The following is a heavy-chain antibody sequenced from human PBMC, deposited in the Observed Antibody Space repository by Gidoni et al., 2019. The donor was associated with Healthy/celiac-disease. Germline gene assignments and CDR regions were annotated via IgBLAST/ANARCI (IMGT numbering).Heavy chain of an antibody. CDR3: TTTTTADIVLMVYAIGDAFDI. V-gene: IGHV3-15*01. J-gene: IGHJ3*02. CDR2: IKSKTDGGTT. CDR1: GFTFSNAW. D-gene: IGHD2-8*01. Sequence: AASGFTFSNAWMSWVHSAPGKGLEWVGRIKSKTDGGTTDSAEPVKGRFTISRDESKNTLYLQMNSLKTEDTAVYYCTTTTTADIVLMVYAIGDAFDIWGQGTMVTVSS.